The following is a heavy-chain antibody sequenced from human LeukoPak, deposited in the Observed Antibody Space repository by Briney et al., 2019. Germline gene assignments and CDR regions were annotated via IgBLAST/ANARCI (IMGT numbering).Heavy chain of an antibody. CDR1: GFTFSSYS. J-gene: IGHJ3*02. Sequence: GGSLRLSCAASGFTFSSYSMNWVRQAPGKGLEWVSSISSSSSYIYYADSVKGRFTISRDNAKNSLYPQMNSLRAEDTAVYYCARDLRYSYGYAFDIWGQGTMVTVSS. D-gene: IGHD5-18*01. CDR3: ARDLRYSYGYAFDI. V-gene: IGHV3-21*01. CDR2: ISSSSSYI.